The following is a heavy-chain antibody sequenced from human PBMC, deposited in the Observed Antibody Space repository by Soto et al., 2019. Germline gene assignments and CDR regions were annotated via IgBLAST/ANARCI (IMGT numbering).Heavy chain of an antibody. Sequence: GGSLRLSCAASGFTFSSYAMSWVRQAPGKGLEWVSAISGSGGSTYYADSVKGRFTISRDNSKNTLYLQMNSLRAEDTAVYYCAKDRGDILTGYYRHTDYWGQGTLVTVSS. D-gene: IGHD3-9*01. CDR2: ISGSGGST. CDR3: AKDRGDILTGYYRHTDY. J-gene: IGHJ4*02. V-gene: IGHV3-23*01. CDR1: GFTFSSYA.